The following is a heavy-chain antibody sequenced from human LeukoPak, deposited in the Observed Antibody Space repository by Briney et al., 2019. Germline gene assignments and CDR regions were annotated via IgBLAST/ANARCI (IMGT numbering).Heavy chain of an antibody. Sequence: SVKVSCKASGGTFSSYAISWVRQAPGQGLEWMGGIIPIFGTANYAQKFQGRVTITTDESTSTAYMELSSLRSEDTAVYYCARSTAGTATEYFQHWGRGTLVTVSS. D-gene: IGHD6-13*01. CDR1: GGTFSSYA. V-gene: IGHV1-69*05. CDR2: IIPIFGTA. J-gene: IGHJ1*01. CDR3: ARSTAGTATEYFQH.